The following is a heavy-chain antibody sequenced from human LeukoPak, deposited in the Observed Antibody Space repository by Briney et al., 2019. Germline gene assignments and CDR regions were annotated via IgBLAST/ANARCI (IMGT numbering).Heavy chain of an antibody. CDR2: INNDGSST. Sequence: GGSLRLSCAASGFTFSSYWMHWVRQAPGKGLVWVSRINNDGSSTSYADSVKGRFTISRDNAKNTLYLQMNSLRAEDTAVYYCAKTPARYYFDYWGQGTLVTVSS. CDR3: AKTPARYYFDY. J-gene: IGHJ4*02. V-gene: IGHV3-74*01. CDR1: GFTFSSYW. D-gene: IGHD3-10*01.